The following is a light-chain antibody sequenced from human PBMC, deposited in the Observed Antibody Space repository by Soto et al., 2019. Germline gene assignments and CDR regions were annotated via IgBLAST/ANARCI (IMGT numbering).Light chain of an antibody. CDR3: AAWDDSLNGLV. V-gene: IGLV1-44*01. J-gene: IGLJ7*01. Sequence: QSVLSQDSSVSGTPGQRVVMACSGRNSNIGKNTVNWYRQVPGTAPQLLIYSDTMRSFGIPDRFSASKSDTSASLAIGGLQAEDEALYFCAAWDDSLNGLVFGGGTQLTVL. CDR2: SDT. CDR1: NSNIGKNT.